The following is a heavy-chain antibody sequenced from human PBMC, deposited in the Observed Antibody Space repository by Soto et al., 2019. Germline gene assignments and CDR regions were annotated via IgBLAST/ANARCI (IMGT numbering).Heavy chain of an antibody. V-gene: IGHV1-46*01. Sequence: ASVKVSCKASGYTFTSYYMHWVRQAPGQGLEWMGIINPSGGSTSYAQKFQGRVTMTRDTSTSTVYMELSSLRSEDTAVYYCARSCRLDTAGLLRGWFDPWGQGTLVTVSS. CDR1: GYTFTSYY. CDR3: ARSCRLDTAGLLRGWFDP. J-gene: IGHJ5*02. D-gene: IGHD5-18*01. CDR2: INPSGGST.